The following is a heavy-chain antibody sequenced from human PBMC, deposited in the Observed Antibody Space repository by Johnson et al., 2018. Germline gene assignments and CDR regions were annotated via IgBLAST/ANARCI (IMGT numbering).Heavy chain of an antibody. D-gene: IGHD3-22*01. J-gene: IGHJ3*02. CDR2: INPSGGST. CDR3: ARDSENDYDSSGYYFGAFDI. V-gene: IGHV1-46*01. Sequence: QVQLVQSGAEVKKPGASVKVSCKASGYTFTSYYMHWVRQAPGQGLEWMGIINPSGGSTSYAQKFQGRVTMTRDTSTSTVYMELSSLRSEDTAVYYCARDSENDYDSSGYYFGAFDIWGQGTMVTVSS. CDR1: GYTFTSYY.